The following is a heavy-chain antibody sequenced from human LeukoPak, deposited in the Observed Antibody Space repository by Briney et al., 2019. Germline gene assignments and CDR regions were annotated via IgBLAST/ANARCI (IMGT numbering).Heavy chain of an antibody. Sequence: GGSLRLSCAASGFTFSDYYMSWIRQAPGKGLEWVSYISSSGSTIYYADSVKGRFTISRDNAKNSLYLQMNSLRAEDTAVYYCARDSAVSSPLNYRDVWGKGTTFTVSS. CDR2: ISSSGSTI. V-gene: IGHV3-11*04. CDR1: GFTFSDYY. CDR3: ARDSAVSSPLNYRDV. D-gene: IGHD2-8*01. J-gene: IGHJ6*03.